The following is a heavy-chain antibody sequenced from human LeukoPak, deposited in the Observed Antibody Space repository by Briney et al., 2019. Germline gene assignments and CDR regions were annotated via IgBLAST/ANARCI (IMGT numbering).Heavy chain of an antibody. Sequence: NASETLSLTCTVSGYSISSGYYWGWIRQPPGKGLEWIGSIYHSGSTYYNPSLKSRVTISVDTSKNQFSLKLSSVTAADTAVYYCARGNGETTVIDYWGQGTLVTVSS. D-gene: IGHD1-7*01. CDR3: ARGNGETTVIDY. J-gene: IGHJ4*02. CDR1: GYSISSGYY. CDR2: IYHSGST. V-gene: IGHV4-38-2*02.